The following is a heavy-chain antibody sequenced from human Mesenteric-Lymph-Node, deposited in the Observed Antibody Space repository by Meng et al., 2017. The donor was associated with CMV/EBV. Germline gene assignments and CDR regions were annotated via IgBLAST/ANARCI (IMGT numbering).Heavy chain of an antibody. CDR3: ARRGHTARPL. D-gene: IGHD6-6*01. Sequence: SETLSLTCTVSTGSISGSDYYWVWTRQPPGKGLEWIGSIYSGGRTYYNPSLKSRVTISVDTSKKYFSLRLSSVTAADTAVYYCARRGHTARPLWGQGTLVTVSS. CDR1: TGSISGSDYY. CDR2: IYSGGRT. V-gene: IGHV4-39*02. J-gene: IGHJ4*02.